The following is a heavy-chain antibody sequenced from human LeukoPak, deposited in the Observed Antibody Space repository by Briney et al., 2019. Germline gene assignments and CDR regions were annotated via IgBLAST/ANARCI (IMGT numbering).Heavy chain of an antibody. CDR1: GGSISSGRYY. CDR3: AGGGMEWLFLYYFYY. J-gene: IGHJ4*02. V-gene: IGHV4-61*02. CDR2: IYTSGST. D-gene: IGHD3-3*01. Sequence: PSQTLSLTCPVSGGSISSGRYYWGWIRQPAGNGLDWIERIYTSGSTNYNPSLKSRVTISLDTSKNQFCLKLSSVSAADPAVYYWAGGGMEWLFLYYFYYWGQGTLGTVSS.